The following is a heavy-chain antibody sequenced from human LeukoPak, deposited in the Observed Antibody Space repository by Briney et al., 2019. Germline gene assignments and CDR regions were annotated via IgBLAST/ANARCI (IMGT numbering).Heavy chain of an antibody. CDR3: AKDDAIFGVVMSIDY. CDR2: IRYDGSNK. J-gene: IGHJ4*02. D-gene: IGHD3-3*01. V-gene: IGHV3-30*02. CDR1: GFTFSSYG. Sequence: PGGSLRLSCAASGFTFSSYGMHWVRQAPGKGLEWVAFIRYDGSNKYYADSVKGRFTISRDNSKNTLYLQMNSLRAEDTAVYYCAKDDAIFGVVMSIDYWGQGTLVTVSS.